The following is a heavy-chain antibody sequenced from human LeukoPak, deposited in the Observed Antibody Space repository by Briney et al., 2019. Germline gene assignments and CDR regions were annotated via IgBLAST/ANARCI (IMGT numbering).Heavy chain of an antibody. D-gene: IGHD2-8*01. CDR1: GFTLSSYG. V-gene: IGHV3-30*03. CDR2: ISYDGSQK. CDR3: ATDRSHCFNGVSSEFDP. Sequence: GKSLRLYCVASGFTLSSYGMHWVRQAPGKGLEWVALISYDGSQKYYAASVKGRFTVSRDNSKSLLYLQMDSLRAEDTAVYFCATDRSHCFNGVSSEFDPWGQGTLATVSS. J-gene: IGHJ5*02.